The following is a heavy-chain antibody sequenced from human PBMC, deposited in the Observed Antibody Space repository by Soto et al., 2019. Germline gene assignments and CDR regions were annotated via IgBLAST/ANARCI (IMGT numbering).Heavy chain of an antibody. D-gene: IGHD5-12*01. CDR2: IYYSGST. CDR1: GGSISSSSYY. CDR3: ARPSVKSYSGYDYFDY. Sequence: SETLSLTCTVSGGSISSSSYYWGRIRQPPGKGLEWIGSIYYSGSTYYNPSLKSRVTISVDTSKNQFSLKLSSVTAADTAVYYCARPSVKSYSGYDYFDYWGQGTLVTVSS. V-gene: IGHV4-39*01. J-gene: IGHJ4*02.